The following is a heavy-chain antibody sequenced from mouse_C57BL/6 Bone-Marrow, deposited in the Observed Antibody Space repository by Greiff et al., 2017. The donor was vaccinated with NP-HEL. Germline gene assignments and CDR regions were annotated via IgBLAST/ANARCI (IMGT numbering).Heavy chain of an antibody. Sequence: QVQLQQPGAELVRPGSSVKLSCKASGYTFTSYWMHWVKQRPIQGLEWIGNIDPSDSETHYNQKFKDKATLTVDKSSSTAYMQLSSLTSEDSAVYYCARYDGYYNLLAYWGQGTLVTVSA. CDR2: IDPSDSET. CDR3: ARYDGYYNLLAY. CDR1: GYTFTSYW. V-gene: IGHV1-52*01. J-gene: IGHJ3*01. D-gene: IGHD2-3*01.